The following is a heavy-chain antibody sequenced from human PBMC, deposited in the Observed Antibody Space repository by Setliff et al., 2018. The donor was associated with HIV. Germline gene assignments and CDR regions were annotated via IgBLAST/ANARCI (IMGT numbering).Heavy chain of an antibody. CDR3: AADPFHSSSWPYYNYYGMDV. V-gene: IGHV1-69*06. D-gene: IGHD6-13*01. CDR1: GGTFSSYA. CDR2: IIPVFDTA. J-gene: IGHJ6*02. Sequence: SVKVSCKASGGTFSSYAINWVRQAPGQGLEWMGGIIPVFDTANYAQKFQGRVTITADKSTSTVYMELSSLRSDDTAVYYCAADPFHSSSWPYYNYYGMDVWGQGTTVTVS.